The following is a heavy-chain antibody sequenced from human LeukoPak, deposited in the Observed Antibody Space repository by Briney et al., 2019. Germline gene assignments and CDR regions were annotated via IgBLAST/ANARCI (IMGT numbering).Heavy chain of an antibody. CDR2: INHSGST. Sequence: PSETLSLTCAVYGGSFSGYYWSWSRQPPGKGLEWIGEINHSGSTNYNPSLKGRVTISVDTSKNQFSLKLSSVTAADTAVYYCARGRGSYYDSSGYLYDYWGQGTLVTVSS. CDR3: ARGRGSYYDSSGYLYDY. CDR1: GGSFSGYY. J-gene: IGHJ4*02. V-gene: IGHV4-34*01. D-gene: IGHD3-22*01.